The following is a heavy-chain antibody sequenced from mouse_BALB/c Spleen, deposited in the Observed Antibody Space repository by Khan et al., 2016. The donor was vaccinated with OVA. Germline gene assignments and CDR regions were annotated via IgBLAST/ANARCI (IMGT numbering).Heavy chain of an antibody. CDR3: ARGYFGTSLFAY. Sequence: LQQSGPGLVKPSQSLSLTCTVTGYSITSDYAWNWIRQLPGNKLEWMGSISYSGSANYNPSLKSRISITRDTSKNQFFLQLNSVTTEDTATYYCARGYFGTSLFAYWGQGTLVTVSA. V-gene: IGHV3-2*02. J-gene: IGHJ3*01. CDR1: GYSITSDYA. D-gene: IGHD1-1*01. CDR2: ISYSGSA.